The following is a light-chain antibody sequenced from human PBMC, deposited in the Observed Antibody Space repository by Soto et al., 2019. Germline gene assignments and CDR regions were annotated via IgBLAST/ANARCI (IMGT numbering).Light chain of an antibody. CDR2: DAS. CDR1: QSISSW. CDR3: QQYNSYPGT. J-gene: IGKJ1*01. V-gene: IGKV1-5*01. Sequence: IQMTRSPSTLSASVLDRINITCPGSQSISSWLAWYQQKPGKAPKLLIYDASSLESGVRSRCSGSGSGTEFTLTISGLQPDDFETYYCQQYNSYPGTFGQGTKVEIK.